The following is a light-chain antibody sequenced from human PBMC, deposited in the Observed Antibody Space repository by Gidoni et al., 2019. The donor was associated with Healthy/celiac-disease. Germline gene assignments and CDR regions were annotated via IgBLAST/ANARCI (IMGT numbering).Light chain of an antibody. V-gene: IGKV1-39*01. J-gene: IGKJ4*01. Sequence: DIQMTQSPSSLSASVGDRVTITCRASQSISSYLNWYQQKPGKAPKLLIYAASSLQSGVPSRFSGSGSGTDFTLTISSLQPEDFATYYCQQSYSRITFXGXTKVEIK. CDR1: QSISSY. CDR3: QQSYSRIT. CDR2: AAS.